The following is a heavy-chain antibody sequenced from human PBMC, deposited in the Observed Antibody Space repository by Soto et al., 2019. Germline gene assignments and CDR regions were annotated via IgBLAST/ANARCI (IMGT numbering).Heavy chain of an antibody. Sequence: EVQLLESGGGLVQPGGSLRLSCAASGFTFSSYAMSWVRRAPGKGLEWVSAISDSGTSTYYADSVKGRFSISRDDSKNTFYVQLNSLRAEDTALYYCVKDRDYIGMVDAFDIWGQGTMVTVSS. CDR3: VKDRDYIGMVDAFDI. D-gene: IGHD2-21*01. CDR2: ISDSGTST. J-gene: IGHJ3*02. CDR1: GFTFSSYA. V-gene: IGHV3-23*01.